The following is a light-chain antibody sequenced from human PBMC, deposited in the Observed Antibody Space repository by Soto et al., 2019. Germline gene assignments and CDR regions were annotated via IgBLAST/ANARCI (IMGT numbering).Light chain of an antibody. CDR3: HQYGTSPRT. V-gene: IGKV3-20*01. CDR2: AAS. J-gene: IGKJ4*01. Sequence: EIVLTQSPGTLSLSPGESATLSCRASQSVSSSYLGWYQQNPGQAPRLLIYAASTRATGIPDRFSGSGSGTDFTLTISRLEPEDFAVYYCHQYGTSPRTFGGGTKVEIK. CDR1: QSVSSSY.